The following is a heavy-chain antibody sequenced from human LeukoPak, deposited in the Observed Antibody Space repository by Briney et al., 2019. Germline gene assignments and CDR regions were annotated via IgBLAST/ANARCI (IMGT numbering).Heavy chain of an antibody. J-gene: IGHJ4*02. CDR3: ARLILRYFDWPEPDY. CDR2: ISAYNGNT. D-gene: IGHD3-9*01. CDR1: GYTFTSYG. V-gene: IGHV1-18*01. Sequence: GASVKVSCKASGYTFTSYGISWVRQAPGQGLEWMGWISAYNGNTNYAQKLQGRVTMTTDTSTSTAYMELRSLRSDDTAVYYCARLILRYFDWPEPDYWGQGTLVTVSS.